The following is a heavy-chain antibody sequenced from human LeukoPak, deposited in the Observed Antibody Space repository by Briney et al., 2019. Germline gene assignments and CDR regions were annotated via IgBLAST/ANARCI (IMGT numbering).Heavy chain of an antibody. V-gene: IGHV3-30-3*01. CDR2: ISYDGSNK. Sequence: GGSLRLSCAASGFTFSSYAMHWVRQAPGKGLEWVAVISYDGSNKYYADSVKGRFTISRDNSKNTLYLQMNSLRAEDTVVYYCARGLPDILTGYYLDYWGQGTLVTVSS. CDR1: GFTFSSYA. CDR3: ARGLPDILTGYYLDY. J-gene: IGHJ4*02. D-gene: IGHD3-9*01.